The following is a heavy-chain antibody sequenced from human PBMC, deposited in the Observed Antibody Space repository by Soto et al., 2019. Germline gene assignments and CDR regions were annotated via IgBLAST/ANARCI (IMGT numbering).Heavy chain of an antibody. CDR1: GASVSSAEHY. Sequence: QVQLQESGPGLVKASQTLSLTCTLSGASVSSAEHYWSWIRQPPGKGLEWIGYTYYSGGSYYNASLQRRFSISADTSQNQFSLKLTSVTAADTAVYYCARLSGYDPAGAADKWGPGILVSVSS. V-gene: IGHV4-30-4*01. J-gene: IGHJ4*02. D-gene: IGHD5-12*01. CDR2: TYYSGGS. CDR3: ARLSGYDPAGAADK.